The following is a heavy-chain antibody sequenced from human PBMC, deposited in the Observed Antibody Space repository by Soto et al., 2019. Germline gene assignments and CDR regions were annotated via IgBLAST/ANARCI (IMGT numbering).Heavy chain of an antibody. CDR3: ARNYEENDAFDI. Sequence: SVKVSCKASGFTFTTSAVHWVRQARGQRLEWIGWIVVGSGNTDYAQKFQERVTITRDMSTSTVYMELSSLRSEDTAVYYCARNYEENDAFDIWGQGTMVTVSS. J-gene: IGHJ3*02. D-gene: IGHD3-16*01. CDR1: GFTFTTSA. CDR2: IVVGSGNT. V-gene: IGHV1-58*01.